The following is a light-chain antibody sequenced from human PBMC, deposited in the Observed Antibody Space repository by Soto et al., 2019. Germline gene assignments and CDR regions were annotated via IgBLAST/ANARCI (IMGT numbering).Light chain of an antibody. Sequence: EIVLTQSPATLSLSPGERATLSCRASQSVSSYLAWYQQKPGQAPRLLIYDASNRATGIPARFSGSGSGTDFTLTISSLEPEDFAVYYCHKRQSWPRTCGQGNTGDIK. CDR2: DAS. CDR1: QSVSSY. V-gene: IGKV3-11*01. J-gene: IGKJ1*01. CDR3: HKRQSWPRT.